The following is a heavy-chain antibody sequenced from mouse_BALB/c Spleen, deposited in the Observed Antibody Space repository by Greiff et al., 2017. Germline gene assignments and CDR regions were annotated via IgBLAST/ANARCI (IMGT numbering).Heavy chain of an antibody. CDR3: ARSRSRDYFDY. CDR2: ISTYYGDA. J-gene: IGHJ2*01. D-gene: IGHD1-3*01. Sequence: QVQLQQSGAELVRPGVSVKISCKGSGYTFTDYAMHWVKQSHAKSLEWIGVISTYYGDASYNQKFKGKATMTVDKSSSTAYMELARLTSEDSAIYYCARSRSRDYFDYWGQGTTLTVSS. V-gene: IGHV1S137*01. CDR1: GYTFTDYA.